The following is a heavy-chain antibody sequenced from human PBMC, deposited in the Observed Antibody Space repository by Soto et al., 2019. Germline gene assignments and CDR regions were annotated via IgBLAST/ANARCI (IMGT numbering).Heavy chain of an antibody. CDR3: ARWRVLRFLEWLFPPY. Sequence: PGGSLRLSCAASGFTFSSYSMNWVRQAPGKGLEWVSSISSSSSYIYYADSVKGRFTISRDNAKNSLYLQMNSLRAEDTAVYYCARWRVLRFLEWLFPPYWGQGTLVTVSS. J-gene: IGHJ4*02. CDR1: GFTFSSYS. CDR2: ISSSSSYI. D-gene: IGHD3-3*01. V-gene: IGHV3-21*01.